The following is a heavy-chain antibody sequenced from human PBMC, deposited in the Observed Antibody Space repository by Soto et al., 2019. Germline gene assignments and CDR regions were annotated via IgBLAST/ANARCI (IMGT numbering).Heavy chain of an antibody. V-gene: IGHV1-69*13. J-gene: IGHJ5*02. CDR1: GGTFSSYA. Sequence: SVKVSCKASGGTFSSYAISWVRQAPGQGLEWMGGIIPIFGTANYAQKFQGRVTITADESTSTAYMELSSLRSEDTAVYYRARYYSYYYGSGSYYALDPWGQGTLVTVSS. D-gene: IGHD3-10*01. CDR3: ARYYSYYYGSGSYYALDP. CDR2: IIPIFGTA.